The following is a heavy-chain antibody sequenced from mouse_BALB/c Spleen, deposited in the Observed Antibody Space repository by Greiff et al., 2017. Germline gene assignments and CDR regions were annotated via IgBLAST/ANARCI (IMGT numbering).Heavy chain of an antibody. J-gene: IGHJ2*01. CDR3: ARHYGNYGGYFDY. V-gene: IGHV14-3*02. CDR1: GFNIKDTY. D-gene: IGHD2-1*01. CDR2: IDPANGNT. Sequence: EVQRVESGAELVKPGASVKLSCTASGFNIKDTYMHWVKQRPEQGLEWIGRIDPANGNTKYDPKFQGKATITADTSSNTAYLQLSSLTSEDTAVYYCARHYGNYGGYFDYWGQGTTLTVSS.